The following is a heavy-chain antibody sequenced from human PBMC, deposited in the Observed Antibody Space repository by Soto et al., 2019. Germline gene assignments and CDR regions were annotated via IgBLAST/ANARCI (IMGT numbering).Heavy chain of an antibody. CDR1: GGSFSGYY. D-gene: IGHD2-15*01. J-gene: IGHJ4*02. Sequence: TSETLSLTCAVYGGSFSGYYWSWIRQPPGKGLEWIGEINHSGSTNYNPSLKSRVTISVDTSKNQFSLKLSSVTAADTAVYYCARGSRDGYCSGGSCSRYYFDYWGQGTLVTVSS. V-gene: IGHV4-34*01. CDR2: INHSGST. CDR3: ARGSRDGYCSGGSCSRYYFDY.